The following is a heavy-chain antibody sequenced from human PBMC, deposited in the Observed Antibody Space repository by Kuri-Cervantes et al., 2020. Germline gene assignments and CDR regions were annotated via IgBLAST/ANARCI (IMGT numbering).Heavy chain of an antibody. D-gene: IGHD4-11*01. V-gene: IGHV4-34*01. CDR2: INHSGST. CDR3: ARLVTTSWFDP. J-gene: IGHJ5*02. CDR1: GGSFSGYY. Sequence: ESLKISCAVYGGSFSGYYWSWIRQPPEKGLEWIGEINHSGSTNYNSSLKSRVSISVDTSKNQFSLKLSSVTAADTAVYYCARLVTTSWFDPWGQGTLVTVSS.